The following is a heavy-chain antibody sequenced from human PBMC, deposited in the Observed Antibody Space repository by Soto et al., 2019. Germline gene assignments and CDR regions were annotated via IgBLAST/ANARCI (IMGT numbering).Heavy chain of an antibody. J-gene: IGHJ4*02. V-gene: IGHV3-30-3*01. CDR2: ISYDGSNK. CDR3: ARNFGIVGATTDY. CDR1: GFPFSSYT. D-gene: IGHD1-26*01. Sequence: QVQLVESGGGVVQPGRSLRLSCAASGFPFSSYTMNWVRHAPGKGLEWVGVISYDGSNKYYADSVKGRFTISRDNSKNTLYLQMNSLRAEDTAVYYCARNFGIVGATTDYWGQGTLVTVSS.